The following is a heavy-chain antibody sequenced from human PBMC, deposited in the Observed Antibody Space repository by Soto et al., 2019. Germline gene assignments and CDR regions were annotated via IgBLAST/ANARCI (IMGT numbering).Heavy chain of an antibody. D-gene: IGHD3-22*01. Sequence: QVQLVQSGAEVKKPGASVEVSCKVSGYTLTELSMHWVRQAPGKGLEWMGGFDPEDGETIYAQKFQGRVTMTEDTSTDTAYMELSSLRSEDTAVYYCATAKHYYDSSGHDAFDIWGQGTMVTVSS. CDR1: GYTLTELS. V-gene: IGHV1-24*01. CDR3: ATAKHYYDSSGHDAFDI. J-gene: IGHJ3*02. CDR2: FDPEDGET.